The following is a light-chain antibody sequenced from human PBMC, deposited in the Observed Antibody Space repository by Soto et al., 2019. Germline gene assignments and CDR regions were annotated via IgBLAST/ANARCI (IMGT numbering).Light chain of an antibody. J-gene: IGKJ1*01. V-gene: IGKV3-20*01. CDR2: GAS. CDR1: QSVSSSY. CDR3: QQYGSSPMWT. Sequence: EIVLTQSPGTLSLSPGERATLSCRASQSVSSSYLAWYQLKPGQAPRLLISGASNRATGIPDRFSGSGSGTDFTLTISRLEPEDFAGYYCQQYGSSPMWTFGQGTKVEIK.